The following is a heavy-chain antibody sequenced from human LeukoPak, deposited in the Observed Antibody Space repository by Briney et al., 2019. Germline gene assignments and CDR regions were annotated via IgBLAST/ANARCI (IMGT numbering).Heavy chain of an antibody. CDR1: GGSVGSDY. CDR3: ARHAFASPFDY. D-gene: IGHD2-21*01. J-gene: IGHJ4*02. Sequence: NPSETLSLTCTVSGGSVGSDYWSWIRQPPGKGLEWIGYAFYTGGSSYNPSLKGRGTISLDTSNNQISLQLHSVSAADTAVYFCARHAFASPFDYWGQGTLVTVSS. CDR2: AFYTGGS. V-gene: IGHV4-59*08.